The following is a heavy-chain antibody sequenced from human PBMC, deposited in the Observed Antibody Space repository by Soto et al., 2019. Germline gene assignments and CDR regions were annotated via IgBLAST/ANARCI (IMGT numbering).Heavy chain of an antibody. V-gene: IGHV3-33*01. Sequence: QVQLVESGGGVVQPGRSLRLSCAASGFTFSSYGMHWVRQAPGKGLEWVAVIWYDGSNKYYADSVKGRFTISRDNAKNSLYLQMNSLRAEDTAVYYCARELYCSSTSCYLPGYYYYGMDVWGQGTTVTVSS. CDR1: GFTFSSYG. CDR2: IWYDGSNK. J-gene: IGHJ6*02. D-gene: IGHD2-2*01. CDR3: ARELYCSSTSCYLPGYYYYGMDV.